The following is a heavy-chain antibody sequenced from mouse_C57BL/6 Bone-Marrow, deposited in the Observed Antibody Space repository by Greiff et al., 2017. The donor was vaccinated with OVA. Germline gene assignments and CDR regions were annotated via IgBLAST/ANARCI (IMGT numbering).Heavy chain of an antibody. CDR2: IYPRSGNN. CDR3: ANYDFRYAMDY. CDR1: GYTFTSYG. V-gene: IGHV1-81*01. Sequence: VKLVASGAELARPGASVKLSCKASGYTFTSYGISWVKQRTGQGLEWIGEIYPRSGNNYYNEKFTGKATLTADKSYSTAYIVLRILSSDDSAVYFCANYDFRYAMDYCGHGTSVTVSS. J-gene: IGHJ4*01. D-gene: IGHD2-4*01.